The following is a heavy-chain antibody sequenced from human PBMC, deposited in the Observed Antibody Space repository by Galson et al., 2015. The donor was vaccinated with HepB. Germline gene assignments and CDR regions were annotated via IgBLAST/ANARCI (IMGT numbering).Heavy chain of an antibody. V-gene: IGHV3-30*04. Sequence: SLRLSCAASGFTFSNHAMHWVRQAPGKGLEWVAVISYDGSGANYADSVKGRFTVSRDNSKNTFSLQMNAPSAEDTALYYCARQVRILEWLFLGYYMDVWGKGTTVIVSS. CDR3: ARQVRILEWLFLGYYMDV. CDR2: ISYDGSGA. D-gene: IGHD3-3*01. CDR1: GFTFSNHA. J-gene: IGHJ6*03.